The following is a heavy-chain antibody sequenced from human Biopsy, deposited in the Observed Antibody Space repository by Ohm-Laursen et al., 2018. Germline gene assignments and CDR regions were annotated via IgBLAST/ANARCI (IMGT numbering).Heavy chain of an antibody. J-gene: IGHJ2*01. CDR1: GDSISSYY. Sequence: SDTLSLTCTVSGDSISSYYWSWIRQPPGQGLEWIGYVYYTGSTDYNPSLQSRVTISVDTSKNHFSLRLRSVTPADTAIYCARDRGYYSDRTVPGYFDLWGRGTLVTVSS. CDR3: ARDRGYYSDRTVPGYFDL. V-gene: IGHV4-59*01. D-gene: IGHD3-22*01. CDR2: VYYTGST.